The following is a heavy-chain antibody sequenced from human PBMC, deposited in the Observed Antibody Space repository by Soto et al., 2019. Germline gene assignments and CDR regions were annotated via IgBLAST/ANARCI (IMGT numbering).Heavy chain of an antibody. D-gene: IGHD6-19*01. J-gene: IGHJ4*02. Sequence: QVQLVQSGAEVKKPGSSVKVSCKASGGTFSSYTISWVRQAPGQGLEWMGRIIPVVDIANYAQKFQGRVTITADKSTSTAYMELGSLRSEDTAVYYCARGAGGVAGAWLLVSWGQGTLVTVSS. CDR1: GGTFSSYT. CDR2: IIPVVDIA. V-gene: IGHV1-69*02. CDR3: ARGAGGVAGAWLLVS.